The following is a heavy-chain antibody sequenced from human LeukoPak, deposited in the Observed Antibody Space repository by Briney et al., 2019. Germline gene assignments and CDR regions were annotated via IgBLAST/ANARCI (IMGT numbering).Heavy chain of an antibody. CDR3: ARDLENTAMGPFDY. D-gene: IGHD5-18*01. CDR1: GYTFTGYY. CDR2: INPNSGGT. V-gene: IGHV1-2*02. Sequence: ASVKVSCKASGYTFTGYYMHWVRQAPGQGLEWMGWINPNSGGTNYAQKFQGRVTMTRDTSISTAYMELSRLRSDDTAVYYCARDLENTAMGPFDYWGQGTLVTVSS. J-gene: IGHJ4*02.